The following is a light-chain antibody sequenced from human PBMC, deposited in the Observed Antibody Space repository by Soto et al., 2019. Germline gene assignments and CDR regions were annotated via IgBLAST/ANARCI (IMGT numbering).Light chain of an antibody. V-gene: IGKV4-1*01. Sequence: DIVMTQSPDSLAVSLGERATINCKSSQSVLYSSNDKNYLAWYQQNPGQPPKLLIYRASTRESGVPDRISGSGCGTDFTLTISSLQAEDVAVYYFQQYYCSSYTLGQGTKLEIK. CDR3: QQYYCSSYT. CDR2: RAS. J-gene: IGKJ2*01. CDR1: QSVLYSSNDKNY.